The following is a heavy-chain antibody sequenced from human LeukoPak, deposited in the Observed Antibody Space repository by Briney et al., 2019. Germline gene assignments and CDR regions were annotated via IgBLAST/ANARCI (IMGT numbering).Heavy chain of an antibody. D-gene: IGHD6-19*01. Sequence: SQTLSLTCTVSGDSISSGDYHWSWIRQPPGKGLEWIGEINHSGSTNYNPSLKSRVTISVDTSKNQFSLKLSSVTAADTAVYYCARAPSYSSGEDYWGQGTLVTVSS. J-gene: IGHJ4*02. CDR2: INHSGST. CDR3: ARAPSYSSGEDY. CDR1: GDSISSGDYH. V-gene: IGHV4-30-4*08.